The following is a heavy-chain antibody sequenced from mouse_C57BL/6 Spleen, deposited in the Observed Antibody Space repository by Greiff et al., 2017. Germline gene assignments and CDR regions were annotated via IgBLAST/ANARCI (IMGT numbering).Heavy chain of an antibody. V-gene: IGHV1-69*01. CDR2: IDPSDSYT. D-gene: IGHD3-2*02. CDR1: GYTFTSYW. J-gene: IGHJ2*01. Sequence: QVQLQQPGAELVMPGASVKLSCKASGYTFTSYWMHWVKQRPGQGLEWIGEIDPSDSYTNYNQKFKGKSTLTVDKSSSTAYMQLSSLTSEDSAVYYCARRDRLGDYWGQGTTLTVSS. CDR3: ARRDRLGDY.